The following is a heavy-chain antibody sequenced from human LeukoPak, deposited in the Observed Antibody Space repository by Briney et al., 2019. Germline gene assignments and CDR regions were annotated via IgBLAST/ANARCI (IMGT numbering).Heavy chain of an antibody. J-gene: IGHJ4*02. Sequence: SVKVSCKVSGGSFTNNAISWVRQAPGQGPEWMGRILPIFGTAEYAERFQGRLTLTADKSTTTAYIELTSLKIEDTALYFCTRGKGFVGHFDSWGQGTLVTVSS. CDR1: GGSFTNNA. V-gene: IGHV1-69*06. CDR2: ILPIFGTA. CDR3: TRGKGFVGHFDS. D-gene: IGHD3-3*01.